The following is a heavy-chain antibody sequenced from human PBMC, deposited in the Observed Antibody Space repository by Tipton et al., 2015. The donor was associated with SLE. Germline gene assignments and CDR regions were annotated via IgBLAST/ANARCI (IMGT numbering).Heavy chain of an antibody. J-gene: IGHJ3*02. CDR3: ARGQLPFGASDI. Sequence: TLSLTCAVYGGSFSGYYWSWIRQPPGKGLEWIGEINHSGSTTYNPSLKSRVTILVDTSKNQFSLNLSSVTAADAAVYYCARGQLPFGASDIWGQGTMVTVSS. CDR1: GGSFSGYY. CDR2: INHSGST. V-gene: IGHV4-34*01. D-gene: IGHD1-1*01.